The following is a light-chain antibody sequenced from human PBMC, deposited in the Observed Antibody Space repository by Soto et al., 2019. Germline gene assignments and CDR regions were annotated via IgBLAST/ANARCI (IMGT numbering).Light chain of an antibody. CDR1: QSISSY. J-gene: IGKJ1*01. CDR2: AAS. CDR3: QQSYSTPPTWT. V-gene: IGKV1-39*01. Sequence: DIQMTQSPSSLSASVGDRVTITCRASQSISSYLNWYQQKPGKAPKLLIYAASSLHSEVPSRFSGSGSGTAFTLTISSLQPEDFATYYCQQSYSTPPTWTFGQGTKVEIK.